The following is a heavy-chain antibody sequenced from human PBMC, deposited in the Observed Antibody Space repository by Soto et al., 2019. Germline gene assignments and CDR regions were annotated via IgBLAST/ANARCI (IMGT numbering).Heavy chain of an antibody. CDR2: VYYSGTT. J-gene: IGHJ2*01. D-gene: IGHD6-6*01. CDR3: ARLRVRTDSSSPPAPRYVAL. Sequence: QLQLQESGPGLVKPSETLSLTCIVSGGSISSRSYFWGWIREPPGKGMEWIGSVYYSGTTYSNTSRMSRVPISVDTSRNQFSLKLSSVTAADTAVYYCARLRVRTDSSSPPAPRYVALWGRGNLVTVSS. CDR1: GGSISSRSYF. V-gene: IGHV4-39*01.